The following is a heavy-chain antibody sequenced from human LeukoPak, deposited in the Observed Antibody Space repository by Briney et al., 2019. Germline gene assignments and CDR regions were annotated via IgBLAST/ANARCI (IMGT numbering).Heavy chain of an antibody. Sequence: GGSLRLSCAASGFTFNNYAMSWVRQAPGKGLEWVAVIWYDGSNENYADSVKGRFTISRDNSKNTLYLQMNSLRAEDTAVYYCARNYYGSGTSDYFDYWGQGTLVTVSS. CDR2: IWYDGSNE. CDR1: GFTFNNYA. V-gene: IGHV3-33*08. J-gene: IGHJ4*02. CDR3: ARNYYGSGTSDYFDY. D-gene: IGHD3-10*01.